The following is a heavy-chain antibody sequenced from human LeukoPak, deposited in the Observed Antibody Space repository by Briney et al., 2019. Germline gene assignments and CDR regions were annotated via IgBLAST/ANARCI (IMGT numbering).Heavy chain of an antibody. V-gene: IGHV5-51*01. CDR2: IYPGDSDT. CDR3: ARGAAGTGAPNWFDP. CDR1: GYSFTKYW. Sequence: GESLKISCKASGYSFTKYWIGWVRQMPGKGLEWMGIIYPGDSDTSYSPSFQGQVTISADKSISTAYLQWSSLKASDTAIYYCARGAAGTGAPNWFDPWGQGTLVTVSS. J-gene: IGHJ5*02. D-gene: IGHD6-13*01.